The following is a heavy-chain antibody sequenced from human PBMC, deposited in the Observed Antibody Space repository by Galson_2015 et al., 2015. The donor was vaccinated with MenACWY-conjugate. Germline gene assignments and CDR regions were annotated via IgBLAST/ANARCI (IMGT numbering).Heavy chain of an antibody. Sequence: SLRLSCAASGFTFSSYSMNWVRQAPGKGLEWVSSISSSSSYIYYADSVKGRFTISRDNAKNSLYLQMNSLRAEDTAVYYCVLLSTYSSSSAGYYYYYGMDVWGQGTTVTVSS. V-gene: IGHV3-21*01. J-gene: IGHJ6*02. CDR2: ISSSSSYI. CDR3: VLLSTYSSSSAGYYYYYGMDV. CDR1: GFTFSSYS. D-gene: IGHD6-6*01.